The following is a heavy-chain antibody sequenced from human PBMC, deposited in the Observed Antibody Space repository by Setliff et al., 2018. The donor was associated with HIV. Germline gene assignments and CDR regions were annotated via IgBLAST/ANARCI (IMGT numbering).Heavy chain of an antibody. CDR3: ARGVRGYGEIRYFFYYYYMDV. V-gene: IGHV4-59*08. J-gene: IGHJ6*03. D-gene: IGHD3-9*01. Sequence: PSETLSLTCTVSGGSISSYYWTWLRQFPGKGLEWIGFIFYTGSTTYNPSLNSRATISVDTSKNQFSLKLSSVTAADTAVYYCARGVRGYGEIRYFFYYYYMDVWGKGTTVTVSS. CDR2: IFYTGST. CDR1: GGSISSYY.